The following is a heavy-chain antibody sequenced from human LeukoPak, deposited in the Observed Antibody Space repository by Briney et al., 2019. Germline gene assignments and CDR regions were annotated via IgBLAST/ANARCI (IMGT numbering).Heavy chain of an antibody. V-gene: IGHV3-30*02. CDR2: IRYDGSNK. CDR1: GFIFSSYG. J-gene: IGHJ6*03. CDR3: AKDNYYYYYMDV. Sequence: GGSLRLSCAASGFIFSSYGMHWVRQAPGKGLEWVAFIRYDGSNKYYADSVKGRFTISRDNSKNTVYLQMNSLRVEDTAVYYCAKDNYYYYYMDVWGKGTTVTISS.